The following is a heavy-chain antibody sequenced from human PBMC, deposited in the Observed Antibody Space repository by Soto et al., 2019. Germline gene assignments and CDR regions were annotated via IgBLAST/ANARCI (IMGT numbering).Heavy chain of an antibody. Sequence: QVQLVESGGGVVQPGRSLRLSCAASGFTFSSYGMHWVRQAPGKGLEWVAVISYDGSNKYYADSVKGRFTISRDNSKNTLYLQMNSLRAEDTAVYYCATRYFDPHRWYYGMDVWGQGTTVTVSS. D-gene: IGHD3-9*01. V-gene: IGHV3-30*03. CDR2: ISYDGSNK. CDR3: ATRYFDPHRWYYGMDV. J-gene: IGHJ6*02. CDR1: GFTFSSYG.